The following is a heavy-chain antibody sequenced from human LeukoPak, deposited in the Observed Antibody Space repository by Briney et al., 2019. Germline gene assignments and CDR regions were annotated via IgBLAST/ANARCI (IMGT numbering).Heavy chain of an antibody. CDR3: ARGYSSSRDY. V-gene: IGHV3-53*01. J-gene: IGHJ4*02. Sequence: GGSLRLSCAASGFTVSFNYMSWVRQAPGKGLEWVSVIYDGGGTYYADSVKGRFTISRDNSKNTLYLQMNSLRAEDTAVYYCARGYSSSRDYWGRGTLVTVSS. CDR2: IYDGGGT. CDR1: GFTVSFNY. D-gene: IGHD6-6*01.